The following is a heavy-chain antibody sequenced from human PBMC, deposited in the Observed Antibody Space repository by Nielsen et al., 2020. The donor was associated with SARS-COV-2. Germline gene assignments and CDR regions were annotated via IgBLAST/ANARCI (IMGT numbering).Heavy chain of an antibody. Sequence: GGSLRLSCVGSGFIFSNYAMHWVRQAPGKGLEWVAVIWYDGSNKYYADSVKGRFTISRDNSKNTLYLQMNSLRAEDTAVYYCAREGLSGYLDAFDIWGQGTMVTVSS. D-gene: IGHD3-22*01. J-gene: IGHJ3*02. CDR1: GFIFSNYA. CDR2: IWYDGSNK. CDR3: AREGLSGYLDAFDI. V-gene: IGHV3-30*04.